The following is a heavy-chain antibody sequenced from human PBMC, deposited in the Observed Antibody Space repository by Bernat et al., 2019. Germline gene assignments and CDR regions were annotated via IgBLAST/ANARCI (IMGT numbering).Heavy chain of an antibody. CDR1: GGSISSSSYY. Sequence: QLQLQESGPGLVKSSETLSLTCSVSGGSISSSSYYWGWIRQPPGKGLEWIGSVYYSGSTYYNPSLKSRVTISVDTSKNQFSLKLSSVPATDTAVYYCARGGGHCSGGTCYSGRDAFDIWGQGTMVTVSS. V-gene: IGHV4-39*01. D-gene: IGHD2-15*01. CDR3: ARGGGHCSGGTCYSGRDAFDI. J-gene: IGHJ3*02. CDR2: VYYSGST.